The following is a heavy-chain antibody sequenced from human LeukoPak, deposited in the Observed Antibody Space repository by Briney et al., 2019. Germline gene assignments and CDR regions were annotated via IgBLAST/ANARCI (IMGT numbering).Heavy chain of an antibody. CDR1: GYTFTGYY. CDR2: INPNSGGT. J-gene: IGHJ3*02. V-gene: IGHV1-2*06. Sequence: ASVKVSCKASGYTFTGYYMHWVRQAPGQGLEWIGRINPNSGGTNYAQKFQGRVTMTRDTSISTAYMELSRLRSDDTAVYYCARSGGYYDYVWGSYRSYAFDIWGQGTMVTVSS. D-gene: IGHD3-16*02. CDR3: ARSGGYYDYVWGSYRSYAFDI.